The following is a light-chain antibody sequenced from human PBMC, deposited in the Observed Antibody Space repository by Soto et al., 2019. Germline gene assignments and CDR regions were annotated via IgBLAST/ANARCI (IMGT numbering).Light chain of an antibody. V-gene: IGKV3-20*01. CDR1: QSVSSSY. CDR2: AAS. CDR3: QQYGSSRWT. J-gene: IGKJ1*01. Sequence: LMTQSPGTLSLSPGERTTLSCRASQSVSSSYLAWYQQKPGQAPRLLIYAASSRATGIPDRFSGSGSGTDFTLTISRLEPEDFAVYYCQQYGSSRWTFGQGTKVDIK.